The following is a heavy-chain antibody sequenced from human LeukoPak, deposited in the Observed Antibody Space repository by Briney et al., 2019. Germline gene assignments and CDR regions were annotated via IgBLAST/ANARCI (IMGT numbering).Heavy chain of an antibody. V-gene: IGHV7-4-1*02. J-gene: IGHJ1*01. CDR3: ARDGGWLQPTKYFQH. D-gene: IGHD5-24*01. Sequence: GASVKVSCKASGYTFTSYAMNWVRQAPGLGLEWMGWINTNTGNPTYAQGFTGRFVFSLDTSVSTAYLQISSLKAEDTAVYYCARDGGWLQPTKYFQHWGQGTLVTVSS. CDR2: INTNTGNP. CDR1: GYTFTSYA.